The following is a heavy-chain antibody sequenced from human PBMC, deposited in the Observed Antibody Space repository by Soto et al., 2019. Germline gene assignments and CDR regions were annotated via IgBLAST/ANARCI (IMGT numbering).Heavy chain of an antibody. Sequence: SETLSLTCTVSGGSISSSSYYWCWIRQPPGKGLEWIGSIYYSGSTYYNPSLKSRVTISVDTSKNQFSLKLSSVTAADTAVYYCARRESSGWYSSFDYWGQGTLVTVSS. V-gene: IGHV4-39*01. J-gene: IGHJ4*02. D-gene: IGHD6-19*01. CDR1: GGSISSSSYY. CDR3: ARRESSGWYSSFDY. CDR2: IYYSGST.